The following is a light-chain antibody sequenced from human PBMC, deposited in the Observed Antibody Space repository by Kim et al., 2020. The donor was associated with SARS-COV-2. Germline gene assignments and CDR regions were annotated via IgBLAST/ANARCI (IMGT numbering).Light chain of an antibody. CDR3: AAWDVITIWV. CDR2: LEGSGIY. J-gene: IGLJ3*02. Sequence: QPVLTQSSSASASLGSSVNLTCTLSSGHSGYIIAWHQLQSGKAPRFLMKLEGSGIYKRGSGVPDRFSGSSSGADRYLTISNLQSEDEGNYYCAAWDVITIWVFGGGTQLTVL. V-gene: IGLV4-60*03. CDR1: SGHSGYI.